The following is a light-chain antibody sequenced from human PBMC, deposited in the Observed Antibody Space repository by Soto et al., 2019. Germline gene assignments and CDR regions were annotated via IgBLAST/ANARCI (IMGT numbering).Light chain of an antibody. Sequence: EIVMTHSPATLSVSPWEIATLSCRASQSVSSNLAWYQQKPGQAPRLLIYGASSRATGIPARFSGSGSGTDFTLTISGLQSDDFALYYCQQYENWPRTFGQGTKVDIK. V-gene: IGKV3D-15*01. CDR1: QSVSSN. CDR2: GAS. J-gene: IGKJ1*01. CDR3: QQYENWPRT.